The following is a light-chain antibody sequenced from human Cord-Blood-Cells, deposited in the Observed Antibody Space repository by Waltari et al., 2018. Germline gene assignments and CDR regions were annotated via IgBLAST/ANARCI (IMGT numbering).Light chain of an antibody. V-gene: IGKV4-1*01. CDR3: QQHYSTPYT. CDR1: KSVLYSSNNKNH. Sequence: DIVMTQSPDSLPVSLGEIATIKCKSSKSVLYSSNNKNHLPGYQQKPGQPPMLLIYWAPTRKSCVAARLSGSGSGPDFTLTLSSLQAEDVSVYYSQQHYSTPYTFGQGTKLEIK. J-gene: IGKJ2*01. CDR2: WAP.